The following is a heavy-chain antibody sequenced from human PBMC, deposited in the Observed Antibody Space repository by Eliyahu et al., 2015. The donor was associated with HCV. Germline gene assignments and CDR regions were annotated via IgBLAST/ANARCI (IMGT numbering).Heavy chain of an antibody. D-gene: IGHD4-11*01. CDR1: GFTFSPYA. CDR3: AKVGEPYSYYDY. V-gene: IGHV3-23*01. CDR2: ISGSGATT. Sequence: EVQLLESGGGLVQPGGSLRLSCAASGFTFSPYAINWVRQAPGKGLEWVSAISGSGATTYYTDSLKGRITISRDNSKNTVFLQMNSLRVEDSATYYCAKVGEPYSYYDYWGQGTLVTVST. J-gene: IGHJ4*02.